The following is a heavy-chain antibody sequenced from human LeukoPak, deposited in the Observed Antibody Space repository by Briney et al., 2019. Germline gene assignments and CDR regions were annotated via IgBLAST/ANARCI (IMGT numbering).Heavy chain of an antibody. J-gene: IGHJ4*02. Sequence: GGSLRLSCVASGFTFSTYGMHWVRQGPGKGLEWVAFIRYDGSNKFYADSLKGRFTISRGNSRDTLYLELNSLRVEDTAVYYCAKGHDYYGSGRKFDYWGQGTLVTVSS. V-gene: IGHV3-30*02. CDR2: IRYDGSNK. CDR1: GFTFSTYG. D-gene: IGHD3-10*01. CDR3: AKGHDYYGSGRKFDY.